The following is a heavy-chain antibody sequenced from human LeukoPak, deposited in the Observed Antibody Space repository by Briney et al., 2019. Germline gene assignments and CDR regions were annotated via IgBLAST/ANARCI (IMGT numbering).Heavy chain of an antibody. V-gene: IGHV1-18*01. CDR2: ISAYKGET. D-gene: IGHD3-10*01. J-gene: IGHJ4*02. CDR1: GYTFTNYG. CDR3: ARARRIRQITMVRGVPSPPDY. Sequence: EAAVTVSSKASGYTFTNYGISWVRQAPGEGGEWVGWISAYKGETNYAQKLQGRVTMTTATSTSTASMELRSLRSDDTAVYYCARARRIRQITMVRGVPSPPDYWGQGNLVTVSS.